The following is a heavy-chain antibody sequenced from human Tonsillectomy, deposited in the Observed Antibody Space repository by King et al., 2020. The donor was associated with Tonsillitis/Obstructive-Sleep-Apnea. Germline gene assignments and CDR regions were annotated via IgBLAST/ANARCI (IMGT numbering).Heavy chain of an antibody. Sequence: QLVQSGAEVKKPGESLKISCKASGYSFTTYWIAWVRQMPGKGLEWMGIIYPGDSDTRYSPSFQGQVTISADKSISTAYLQWSSLKAPDTAICYCARSLRGYHDSFDYWGQGTLVTVSS. J-gene: IGHJ4*02. D-gene: IGHD3-3*01. CDR1: GYSFTTYW. CDR3: ARSLRGYHDSFDY. V-gene: IGHV5-51*01. CDR2: IYPGDSDT.